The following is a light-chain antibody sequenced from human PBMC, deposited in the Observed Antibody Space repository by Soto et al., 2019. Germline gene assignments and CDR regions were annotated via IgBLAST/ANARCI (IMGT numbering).Light chain of an antibody. V-gene: IGKV1-9*01. J-gene: IGKJ4*01. CDR3: QQLNSYPPALT. CDR2: AAS. Sequence: IQLTQSPSSLSASVGDRVTITCRASRGISSYLAWYQQKPGKAPKLLIYAASTLQSGVPSRFSGSGSGTDFTLTISSLQPEDFATYYCQQLNSYPPALTFGGGTKVDIK. CDR1: RGISSY.